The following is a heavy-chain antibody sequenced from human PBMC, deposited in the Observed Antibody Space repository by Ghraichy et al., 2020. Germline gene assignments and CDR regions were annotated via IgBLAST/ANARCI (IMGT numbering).Heavy chain of an antibody. V-gene: IGHV3-23*01. CDR3: AKDSWRTPGIAVN. CDR1: GFTFSSYA. D-gene: IGHD6-19*01. J-gene: IGHJ4*02. CDR2: ISGSGGST. Sequence: GGSLRLSCAASGFTFSSYAMSWVRQAPGKGLEWVSAISGSGGSTYYADSVKGQFTISRDNSKNTLYLQMNSLRAEDTAVYYCAKDSWRTPGIAVNWGQGTLVTVSS.